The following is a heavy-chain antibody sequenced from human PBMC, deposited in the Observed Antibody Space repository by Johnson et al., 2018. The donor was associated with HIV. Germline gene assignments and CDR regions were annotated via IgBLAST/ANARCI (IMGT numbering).Heavy chain of an antibody. D-gene: IGHD1-1*01. CDR3: ANRRGIGDGTTGSLDI. CDR2: ISYDGSNK. V-gene: IGHV3-30*04. J-gene: IGHJ3*02. Sequence: QVQLVESGGGVVQPGRSLRLSCAASGFTFSSYAMHWVRQAPGKGLEWVAVISYDGSNKYYADSVKGRFTISRDNSKNTLFLQMNSLRPEDTAVYYCANRRGIGDGTTGSLDIWGQGTMFTVSS. CDR1: GFTFSSYA.